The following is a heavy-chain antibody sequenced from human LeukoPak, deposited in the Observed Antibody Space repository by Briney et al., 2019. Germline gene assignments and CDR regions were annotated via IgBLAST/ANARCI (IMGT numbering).Heavy chain of an antibody. CDR3: AKVSPISPSGYLDY. CDR2: IRYDGSIK. Sequence: GGSLRLSCAASGFTFSSYGMHWVRQAPGKGLDWVAFIRYDGSIKDHADSVKGRFTISRDNSKNTLFLQMNSLRDEDTAMCYCAKVSPISPSGYLDYWGQGTPVTVSS. V-gene: IGHV3-30*02. D-gene: IGHD3-3*01. CDR1: GFTFSSYG. J-gene: IGHJ4*02.